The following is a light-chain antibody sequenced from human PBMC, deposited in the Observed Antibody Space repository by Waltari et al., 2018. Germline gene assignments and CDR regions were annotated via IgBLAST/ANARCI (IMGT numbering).Light chain of an antibody. CDR2: NND. J-gene: IGLJ3*02. CDR3: AAWDDGLSGLV. Sequence: QAVLSQPLPASGPPGQTVIVSSQGSSPNIGSTAVSPFQQVPGSAPKVLIYNNDQWSSGVPDRFSGSRSGTSASLAINGLQSDDEADYYCAAWDDGLSGLVFGGGTKVTVL. CDR1: SPNIGSTA. V-gene: IGLV1-44*01.